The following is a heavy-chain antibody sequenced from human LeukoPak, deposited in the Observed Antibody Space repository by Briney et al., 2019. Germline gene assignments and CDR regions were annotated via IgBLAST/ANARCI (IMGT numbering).Heavy chain of an antibody. Sequence: GSLRLSCAASGFTFSNAWMSWVRQAPGKGLEWVGRIKSKTDGGATDYAAPVKGRFTISRDDSKNTLYLQMNSLKTEDTAVYYCTTEVLYHFWSAYRYFDYWGQGTLVTVSS. V-gene: IGHV3-15*01. CDR2: IKSKTDGGAT. CDR1: GFTFSNAW. CDR3: TTEVLYHFWSAYRYFDY. D-gene: IGHD3-3*01. J-gene: IGHJ4*02.